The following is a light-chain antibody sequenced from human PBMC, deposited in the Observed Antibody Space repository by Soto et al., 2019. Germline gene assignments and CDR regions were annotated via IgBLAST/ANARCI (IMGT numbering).Light chain of an antibody. Sequence: QSALTQPASVSGSPGQSITISCTGTSSDVGGYNYVSWYQQHPGKAPKLMIYEVSDRPSGVSNRFSGSKSGNTASLTISGLQAEDEADYYCSSYTSSINWVFGGRTQLTVL. CDR1: SSDVGGYNY. CDR2: EVS. CDR3: SSYTSSINWV. V-gene: IGLV2-14*01. J-gene: IGLJ3*02.